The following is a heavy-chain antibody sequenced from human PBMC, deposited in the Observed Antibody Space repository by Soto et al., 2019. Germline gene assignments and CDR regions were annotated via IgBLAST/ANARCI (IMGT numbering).Heavy chain of an antibody. V-gene: IGHV4-34*01. CDR3: ARVERVTATTVVDAFDI. J-gene: IGHJ3*02. Sequence: QVQLQQWGAGLLKPSETLSLTCAVYGGFVSSGSYYWSWIRQPPGKGLEGIGEMSHSGGTHFNPTRKSRATISVDTSKNQFSLKMSAVTAADSSRYYCARVERVTATTVVDAFDIWGPGTMVTVSS. CDR2: MSHSGGT. CDR1: GGFVSSGSYY. D-gene: IGHD2-21*02.